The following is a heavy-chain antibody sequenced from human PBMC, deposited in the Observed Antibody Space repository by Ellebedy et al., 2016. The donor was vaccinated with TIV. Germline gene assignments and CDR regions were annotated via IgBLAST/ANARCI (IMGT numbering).Heavy chain of an antibody. CDR2: IRSDGSNK. CDR3: ARDRWPYFFDC. V-gene: IGHV3-30*19. J-gene: IGHJ4*02. D-gene: IGHD4-23*01. Sequence: PGGSLRLSCAASGFSFSSYGMHWVRQAPGKGLEWVAVIRSDGSNKYYTDSVEGRLTISRDNSKNIVYLQTNSLRAEDTAVYYCARDRWPYFFDCWGQGTLVTVSS. CDR1: GFSFSSYG.